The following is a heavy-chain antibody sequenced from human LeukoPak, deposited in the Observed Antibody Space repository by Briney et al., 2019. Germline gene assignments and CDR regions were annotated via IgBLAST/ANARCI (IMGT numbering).Heavy chain of an antibody. V-gene: IGHV4-34*01. CDR1: GGSFSGYY. D-gene: IGHD3-10*01. J-gene: IGHJ5*02. CDR3: ARGRGILWFGELRARFDP. Sequence: PSETLSLTCAVYGGSFSGYYWSWIRQPPGRGLEWIGEINHSRSTNYNPSLKSRVTISVDTSKNQFSLKLSSVTAADTAVYYCARGRGILWFGELRARFDPWGQGTLVTVSS. CDR2: INHSRST.